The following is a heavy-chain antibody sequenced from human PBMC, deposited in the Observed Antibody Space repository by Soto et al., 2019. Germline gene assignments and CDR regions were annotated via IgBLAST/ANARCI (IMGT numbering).Heavy chain of an antibody. CDR2: INHSGST. V-gene: IGHV4-34*01. Sequence: SETLSLTCAVYGGSFIGYYWSWIRQPPGKGLEWIGEINHSGSTNYNPSLKSRVTISVDTSKNQFSLKLSSVTAADTAVYYCARGTIVPAAMRHYYYYMDVWGKGTTVTVSS. D-gene: IGHD2-2*01. CDR1: GGSFIGYY. J-gene: IGHJ6*03. CDR3: ARGTIVPAAMRHYYYYMDV.